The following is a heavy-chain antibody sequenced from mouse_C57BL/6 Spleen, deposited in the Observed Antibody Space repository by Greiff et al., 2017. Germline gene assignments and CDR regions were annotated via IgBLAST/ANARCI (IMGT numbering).Heavy chain of an antibody. D-gene: IGHD2-4*01. V-gene: IGHV3-6*01. CDR3: VKSPYYDYDRFAY. CDR1: GYSITSGYY. CDR2: ISYDGSN. J-gene: IGHJ3*01. Sequence: EVQLQESGPGLVKPSQSLSLTCSVTGYSITSGYYWNWIRQFPGNKLEWMGYISYDGSNNYNPSLKNRISITRDTSKNQFFLKLNSVTTEDTATYYCVKSPYYDYDRFAYWGQGTLVTVSA.